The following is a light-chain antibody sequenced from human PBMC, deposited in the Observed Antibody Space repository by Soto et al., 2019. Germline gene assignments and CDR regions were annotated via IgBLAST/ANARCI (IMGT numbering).Light chain of an antibody. CDR2: GAS. CDR1: QDITNY. CDR3: QQYDNLPLT. J-gene: IGKJ4*01. V-gene: IGKV1-33*01. Sequence: DIQMTQSPSSLSASVGDRVTITCQASQDITNYLNWYQQKPGKAPKLLIYGASNLETGVPSRFSGSGSATKFTFTISSLQPEDIATYYCQQYDNLPLTFGGGTKVEIK.